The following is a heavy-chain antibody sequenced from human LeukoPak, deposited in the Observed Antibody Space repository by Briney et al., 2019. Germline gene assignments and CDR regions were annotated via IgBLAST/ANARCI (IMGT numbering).Heavy chain of an antibody. Sequence: PSETLSLTCAVYGGSFSGYYWSWIRQPPGKGPEWIGEINHSGSTNYNPSLKSRVTKSVDTSKNQFSLKLSSVTAADTAVYYCARGRDYCTNGVCYVFDYWGQGTLVTVSS. D-gene: IGHD2-8*01. J-gene: IGHJ4*02. CDR2: INHSGST. CDR3: ARGRDYCTNGVCYVFDY. V-gene: IGHV4-34*01. CDR1: GGSFSGYY.